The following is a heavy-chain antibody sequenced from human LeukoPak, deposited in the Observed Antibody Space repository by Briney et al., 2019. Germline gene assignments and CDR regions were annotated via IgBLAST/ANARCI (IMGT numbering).Heavy chain of an antibody. D-gene: IGHD2-2*01. V-gene: IGHV4-34*01. CDR2: INHSGST. CDR1: GGSFSGYY. J-gene: IGHJ4*02. CDR3: ARGRDIVVVPAALSGGYYFDY. Sequence: PSETLSLTCAVYGGSFSGYYWSWIRQPPGKGLEWIGEINHSGSTNYNPSLKSRVTISVDTSKNQCSLKLSSVTAADTAVYYCARGRDIVVVPAALSGGYYFDYWGQGTLVTVSS.